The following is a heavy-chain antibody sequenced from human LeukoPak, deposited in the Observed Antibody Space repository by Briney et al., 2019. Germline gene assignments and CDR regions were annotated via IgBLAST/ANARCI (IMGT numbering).Heavy chain of an antibody. J-gene: IGHJ6*04. Sequence: GGSLRLSCTASGFTFSSYEMNWVRQAPGKGLEWVSYISSSGSTIYYADSVKGRFTISRDNAKNSLCLQMNSLRAEDTAVYYCAELGITMIGGVWGKGTTVTISS. CDR1: GFTFSSYE. V-gene: IGHV3-48*03. CDR3: AELGITMIGGV. CDR2: ISSSGSTI. D-gene: IGHD3-10*02.